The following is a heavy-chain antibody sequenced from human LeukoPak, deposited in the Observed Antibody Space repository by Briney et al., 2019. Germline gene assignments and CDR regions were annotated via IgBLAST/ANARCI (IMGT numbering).Heavy chain of an antibody. D-gene: IGHD6-19*01. CDR1: GFTFSSYW. V-gene: IGHV3-7*01. CDR3: ARDVQWLVTGYYFDY. J-gene: IGHJ4*02. Sequence: GGSLRLSCAASGFTFSSYWMSWVRQAPGKGLEWVANIKQDGSEKYYVDSVKGRFTISRDNAKNSLYLQMNSLRAEDTAVYYCARDVQWLVTGYYFDYWGQGTLVTVSS. CDR2: IKQDGSEK.